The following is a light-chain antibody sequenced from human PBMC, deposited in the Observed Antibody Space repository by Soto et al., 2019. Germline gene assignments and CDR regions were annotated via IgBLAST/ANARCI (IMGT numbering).Light chain of an antibody. CDR2: DTS. CDR3: QQRNNWPPTWT. CDR1: QSVSSY. J-gene: IGKJ1*01. Sequence: EIVLTQSPGILSLSPGERATLSCRASQSVSSYLAWYQQKPGQAPRLLIYDTSNRATGIPSRFSGSGSGTDFTLTISSLEPEDFAVYYCQQRNNWPPTWTFGQGTKVDI. V-gene: IGKV3-11*01.